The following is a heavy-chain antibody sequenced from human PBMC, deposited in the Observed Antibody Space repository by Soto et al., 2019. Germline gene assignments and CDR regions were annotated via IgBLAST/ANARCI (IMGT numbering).Heavy chain of an antibody. V-gene: IGHV3-48*02. D-gene: IGHD3-10*01. CDR3: ARRITMVRGPYYYYAMDV. J-gene: IGHJ6*02. CDR1: GFTFSSHT. Sequence: GGSLRLSCAASGFTFSSHTMNWVRQAPGKGLEWVSYITSTSSTKYYADSVKGRFTISRDNAKNSLYLQMNSLRDEDTAVYYCARRITMVRGPYYYYAMDVWGQGTTVTVSS. CDR2: ITSTSSTK.